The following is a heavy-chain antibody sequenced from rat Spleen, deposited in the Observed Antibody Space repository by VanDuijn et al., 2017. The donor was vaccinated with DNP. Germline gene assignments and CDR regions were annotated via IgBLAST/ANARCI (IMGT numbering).Heavy chain of an antibody. CDR2: IGTSGDFT. J-gene: IGHJ2*01. CDR3: ARHYGGYDY. Sequence: EVQLVESGGELVQPGRSLKLFCVASGFTFSSFPMAWVRQAPTTGLEWVATIGTSGDFTYYRDSVKGRFTISRDNAKSTLYLQRDSLRSEDTATYYCARHYGGYDYWGQGVMVTVSS. D-gene: IGHD1-11*01. V-gene: IGHV5-46*01. CDR1: GFTFSSFP.